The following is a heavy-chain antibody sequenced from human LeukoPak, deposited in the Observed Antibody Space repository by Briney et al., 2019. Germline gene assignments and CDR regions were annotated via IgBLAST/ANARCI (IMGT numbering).Heavy chain of an antibody. J-gene: IGHJ4*02. D-gene: IGHD3-10*01. CDR3: ARVRYYYGSGSYYHFDY. CDR1: GGSISSYY. Sequence: SETLSLTCTVSGGSISSYYWSWLRQPPGKGLEWIGYIYYSGSTNYNPSLKSRVTISVDTSKNQFSLKLSSVTAADTAVYYCARVRYYYGSGSYYHFDYWGQGTLVTVSS. CDR2: IYYSGST. V-gene: IGHV4-59*01.